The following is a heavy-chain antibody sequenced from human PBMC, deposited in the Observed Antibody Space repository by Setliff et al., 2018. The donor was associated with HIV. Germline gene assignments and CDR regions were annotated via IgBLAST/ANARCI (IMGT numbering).Heavy chain of an antibody. CDR2: ISPNNGYT. Sequence: ALVKVSCKASGYSFTVYHIHWVRQAPGQGLEWVGWISPNNGYTKYVEKFHDRVIMTTDTSTSTAYMELTSLRFDDTAIYYCAREDFGSGWFDTWGQGTPVTVSS. CDR3: AREDFGSGWFDT. CDR1: GYSFTVYH. J-gene: IGHJ5*02. V-gene: IGHV1-18*01. D-gene: IGHD3-10*01.